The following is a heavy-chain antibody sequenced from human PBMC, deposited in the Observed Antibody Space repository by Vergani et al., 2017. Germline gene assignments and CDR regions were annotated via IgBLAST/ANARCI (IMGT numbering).Heavy chain of an antibody. J-gene: IGHJ4*02. Sequence: QVQLVQSGAEVKKPGASVKVSCKASGGTFSSYDISWVRQAPGQGLEWMGGIIPIFGTANYAQKFQGRVTITADESTSTAYMELSSLRSEDTAVYYCASIGRTAARSGGSDYWGQGTLVTVSS. CDR3: ASIGRTAARSGGSDY. V-gene: IGHV1-69*13. CDR2: IIPIFGTA. D-gene: IGHD6-6*01. CDR1: GGTFSSYD.